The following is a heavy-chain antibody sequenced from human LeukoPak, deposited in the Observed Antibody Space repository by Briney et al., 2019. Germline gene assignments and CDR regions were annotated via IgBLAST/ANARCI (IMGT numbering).Heavy chain of an antibody. V-gene: IGHV3-23*01. CDR3: AKDGYYDSSAYYYVRYFDL. CDR1: GFTFSSYA. Sequence: GGSLRLSCAASGFTFSSYAMSWVRQAPGKGLEWVSDINGSGGSTYYADSVKGRFTISRDSSKNTLYLQMNSLRAEDTAVYYCAKDGYYDSSAYYYVRYFDLWGRGTLVTVSS. D-gene: IGHD3-22*01. J-gene: IGHJ2*01. CDR2: INGSGGST.